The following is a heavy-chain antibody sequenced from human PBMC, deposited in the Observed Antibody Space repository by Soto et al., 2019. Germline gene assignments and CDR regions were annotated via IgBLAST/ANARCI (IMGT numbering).Heavy chain of an antibody. V-gene: IGHV4-34*01. Sequence: QVQLQQWGAGLLKPSENLSLTCAVYGGSFSGYYWRWIRQPPGRGLEWFGEINRSGSTHYKPSLKSRDTISVYTSKNQFALKLSSVPAADTAVYYCARVASGWYLGFLDYWGQGTLVTVSS. CDR3: ARVASGWYLGFLDY. CDR1: GGSFSGYY. J-gene: IGHJ4*02. D-gene: IGHD6-19*01. CDR2: INRSGST.